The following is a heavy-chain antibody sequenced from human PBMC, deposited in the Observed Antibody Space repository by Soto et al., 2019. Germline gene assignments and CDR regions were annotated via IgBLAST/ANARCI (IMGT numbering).Heavy chain of an antibody. CDR3: VIYGHSFGGVV. Sequence: SETLSLTCTVSGASMIDYYGSWVRQTPGKGLEWIGYMFYSGRSNYNPSLKSRVAISVDTSKNQISLNLRSVTAADTAVYYCVIYGHSFGGVVWGQGSLVTVSA. J-gene: IGHJ4*02. V-gene: IGHV4-59*01. CDR1: GASMIDYY. D-gene: IGHD3-16*01. CDR2: MFYSGRS.